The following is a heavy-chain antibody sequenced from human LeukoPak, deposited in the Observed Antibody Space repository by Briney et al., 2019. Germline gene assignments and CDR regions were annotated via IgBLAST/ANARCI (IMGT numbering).Heavy chain of an antibody. CDR1: GGTFSSYA. V-gene: IGHV1-69*04. Sequence: ASVKVSCKASGGTFSSYAISWVRQAPGQGLEWMGRIIPILGIANYAQKFQGRVTITADKSTSTAYMELSSLRAEDTAVYYCARMGLMRGGSNWFDPWGQGTLVTVSS. CDR3: ARMGLMRGGSNWFDP. D-gene: IGHD3-16*01. J-gene: IGHJ5*02. CDR2: IIPILGIA.